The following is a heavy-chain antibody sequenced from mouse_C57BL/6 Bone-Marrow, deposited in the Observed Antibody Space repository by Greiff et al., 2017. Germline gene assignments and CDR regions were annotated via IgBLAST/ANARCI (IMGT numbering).Heavy chain of an antibody. Sequence: VQLVESGPELVKPGASVKISCKASGYAFSSSWMNWVKQRPGKGLEWIGRIYPGDGDTNYNGKFKGKATLTADKSSSTAYMQLSSLTSEDSAVYYCARWDYDYGPFAYWGPGTLVTVSA. J-gene: IGHJ3*01. CDR1: GYAFSSSW. CDR3: ARWDYDYGPFAY. D-gene: IGHD2-4*01. V-gene: IGHV1-82*01. CDR2: IYPGDGDT.